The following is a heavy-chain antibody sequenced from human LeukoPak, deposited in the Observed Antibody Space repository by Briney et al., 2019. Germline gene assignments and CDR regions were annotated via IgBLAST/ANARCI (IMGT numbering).Heavy chain of an antibody. CDR3: ARGPYKYVISANPDY. D-gene: IGHD1-1*01. V-gene: IGHV3-48*01. Sequence: GGSLRLSCAASGFTFSDYSMNWVRQATGQGLEWVSYISSIGATIYYADSVKGRFTISRDNAKNSLFLQVNSLRAEDTAVYYCARGPYKYVISANPDYWGQGTLVTVSS. J-gene: IGHJ4*02. CDR1: GFTFSDYS. CDR2: ISSIGATI.